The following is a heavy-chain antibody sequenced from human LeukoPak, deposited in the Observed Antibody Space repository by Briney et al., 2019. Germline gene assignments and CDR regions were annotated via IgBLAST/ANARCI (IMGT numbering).Heavy chain of an antibody. V-gene: IGHV3-30*18. D-gene: IGHD3-22*01. Sequence: GGSLRLSCAASGFTFSSYAMHWVRQAPGKGLEWVATISYDGSNEYYADSVKGRFTISRDDSKNTLYLHMNSLRAEDTAVYYCAKGGANEKYYYDSSGYGDFWGQGTLVTVSS. J-gene: IGHJ4*02. CDR1: GFTFSSYA. CDR2: ISYDGSNE. CDR3: AKGGANEKYYYDSSGYGDF.